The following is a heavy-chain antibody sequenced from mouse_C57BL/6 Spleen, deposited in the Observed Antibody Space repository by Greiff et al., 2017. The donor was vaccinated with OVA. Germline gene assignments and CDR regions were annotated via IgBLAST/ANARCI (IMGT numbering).Heavy chain of an antibody. CDR2: ISGGGGNT. CDR1: GFTFSSYT. D-gene: IGHD1-1*01. Sequence: EVQGVESGGGLVKPGGSLKLSCAASGFTFSSYTMSWVRQTPEKRLEWVATISGGGGNTYYPDSVKGRFTISRDNAKNTLYLQMSSLRSEDTALYYCAREYYGSSGFDYWGQGTTLTVSS. V-gene: IGHV5-9*01. J-gene: IGHJ2*01. CDR3: AREYYGSSGFDY.